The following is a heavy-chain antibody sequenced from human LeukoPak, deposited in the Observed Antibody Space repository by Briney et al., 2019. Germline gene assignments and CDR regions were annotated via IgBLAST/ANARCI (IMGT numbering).Heavy chain of an antibody. Sequence: GGSLRLSCAASGFTFSSYAMHWVRQAPGKGLEWVSSISSSSSYIYYADSVKGRFTISRDNAKNSLYLQMNSLRAEDTAVYYCARQRKRYYDSSGWGQGTLVTVSS. V-gene: IGHV3-21*01. J-gene: IGHJ4*02. CDR1: GFTFSSYA. D-gene: IGHD3-22*01. CDR3: ARQRKRYYDSSG. CDR2: ISSSSSYI.